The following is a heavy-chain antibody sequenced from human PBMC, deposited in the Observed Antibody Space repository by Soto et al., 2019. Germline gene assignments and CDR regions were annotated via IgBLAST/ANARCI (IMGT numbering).Heavy chain of an antibody. CDR1: GYVFSGFY. J-gene: IGHJ2*01. CDR2: INPNNGRT. D-gene: IGHD4-17*01. V-gene: IGHV1-2*02. Sequence: ASVKVSCKASGYVFSGFYIHWLRQAPGQGLEWMGWINPNNGRTDYGQKFEGRVSMTSDTSISTAYMELNTLRFDDTAVYYCARQGNRYDYDSWYFDVWGRGTLVTVSS. CDR3: ARQGNRYDYDSWYFDV.